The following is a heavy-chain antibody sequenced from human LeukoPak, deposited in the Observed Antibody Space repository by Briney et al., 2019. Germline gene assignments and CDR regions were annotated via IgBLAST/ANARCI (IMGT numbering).Heavy chain of an antibody. CDR3: AKDLEVTIFGVANWFDP. CDR2: IRYDGSNK. J-gene: IGHJ5*02. D-gene: IGHD3-3*01. CDR1: GFTFSSYG. Sequence: PGGSLRLSCAASGFTFSSYGMHWVRRAPGKGLEWVAFIRYDGSNKYYADSVKGRFTISRDNSKNTLYLQMNSLRAEDTAVYYCAKDLEVTIFGVANWFDPWGQGTLVTVSS. V-gene: IGHV3-30*02.